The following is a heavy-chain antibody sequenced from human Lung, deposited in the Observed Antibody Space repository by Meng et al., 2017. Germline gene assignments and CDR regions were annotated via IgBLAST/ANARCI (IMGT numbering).Heavy chain of an antibody. Sequence: ESGRGLAKPAGTLSLPFAVSGCSFRSSPWWTWVRQPPGKGLQWIGEFSYTGSTNYNPSLESRLSMSIDEAKNHISLTLTSVTAADTAVYYCAGYSGRFSIHFDYWGQGALVTVSS. J-gene: IGHJ4*02. D-gene: IGHD1-26*01. CDR2: FSYTGST. V-gene: IGHV4-4*02. CDR1: GCSFRSSPW. CDR3: AGYSGRFSIHFDY.